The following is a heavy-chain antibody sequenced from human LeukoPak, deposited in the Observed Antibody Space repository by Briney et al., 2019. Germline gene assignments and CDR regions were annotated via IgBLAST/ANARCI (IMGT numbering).Heavy chain of an antibody. CDR2: IYTSRST. D-gene: IGHD5-18*01. CDR3: ARSTAMVAFDY. J-gene: IGHJ4*02. CDR1: GGSTSSYY. Sequence: SETLSLTCTVSGGSTSSYYWSWIRQPAGKGLEWIGRIYTSRSTNYNPSLKSRVTMSVDTSKNQFSLKLSSVTAADTAVYYCARSTAMVAFDYWGQGTLVTVSS. V-gene: IGHV4-4*07.